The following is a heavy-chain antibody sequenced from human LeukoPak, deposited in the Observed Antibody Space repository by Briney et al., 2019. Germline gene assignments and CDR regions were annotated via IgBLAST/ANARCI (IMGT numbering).Heavy chain of an antibody. Sequence: ASVKVSCKASGYTFSSYYMHWVRQAPGQGLEWMGIIDPSGDSTSYVQKFQGRVTMTTNTSTSTVYMQLSSLRSEDTAVYYCARARWTGTPRVPFDYWGQGTLVTVSS. D-gene: IGHD1-1*01. CDR3: ARARWTGTPRVPFDY. V-gene: IGHV1-46*01. CDR1: GYTFSSYY. CDR2: IDPSGDST. J-gene: IGHJ4*02.